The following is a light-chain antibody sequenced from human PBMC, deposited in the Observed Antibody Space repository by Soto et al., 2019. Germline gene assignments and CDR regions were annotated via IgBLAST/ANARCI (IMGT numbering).Light chain of an antibody. CDR1: SSDVGGYNY. CDR3: SSYTSSSTYV. J-gene: IGLJ1*01. Sequence: QSALTQPASVSGSPGQSITISCTGTSSDVGGYNYVSWYQQHPGKAPKLMIYDVSNRPSGASNRFSGSKSGNTASLTISGRKDEDEADYYCSSYTSSSTYVFGTGTKLTVL. V-gene: IGLV2-14*01. CDR2: DVS.